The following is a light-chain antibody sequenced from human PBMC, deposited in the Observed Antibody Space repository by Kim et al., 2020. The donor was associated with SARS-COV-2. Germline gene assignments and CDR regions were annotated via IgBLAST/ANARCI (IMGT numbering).Light chain of an antibody. V-gene: IGLV3-9*01. J-gene: IGLJ2*01. CDR2: GDK. CDR3: QVWDSRAVV. CDR1: KIENKN. Sequence: VAREKTTTIRCGEKKIENKNGQWYQQRPGQAPVLVMYGDKRRPSGIPGRLAGSNAGDAATLTISRVEAGDEGEYYCQVWDSRAVVFGGGTQLTVL.